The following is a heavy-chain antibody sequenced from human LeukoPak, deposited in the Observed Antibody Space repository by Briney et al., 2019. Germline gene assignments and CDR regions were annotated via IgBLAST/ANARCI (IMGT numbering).Heavy chain of an antibody. Sequence: SETLSLTCAVYGGSSSGYYWGWIRQPPGKGLEWVGHMYYRGNTFYNPSLKSRVTISVDTSKNQFSLKLRSVTAADTAVYYCARLFGNYQNYFDYWGQGTLVTVSS. CDR1: GGSSSGYY. V-gene: IGHV4-34*01. D-gene: IGHD1-7*01. CDR3: ARLFGNYQNYFDY. CDR2: MYYRGNT. J-gene: IGHJ4*02.